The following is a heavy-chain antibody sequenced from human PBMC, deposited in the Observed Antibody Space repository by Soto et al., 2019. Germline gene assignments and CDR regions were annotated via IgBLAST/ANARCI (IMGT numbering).Heavy chain of an antibody. J-gene: IGHJ6*02. CDR2: TYYRSKWYN. CDR1: GDSVSSNSAA. D-gene: IGHD3-3*01. V-gene: IGHV6-1*01. Sequence: SQTLSLTCAISGDSVSSNSAAWNWIRQSPSRGLEWPGRTYYRSKWYNDYAVSVKSRITINPDTSKNQFSLQLNSVTPEDTAVYYCARFLSAAHGQYYYYYYGMDVWGQGTTVTVSS. CDR3: ARFLSAAHGQYYYYYYGMDV.